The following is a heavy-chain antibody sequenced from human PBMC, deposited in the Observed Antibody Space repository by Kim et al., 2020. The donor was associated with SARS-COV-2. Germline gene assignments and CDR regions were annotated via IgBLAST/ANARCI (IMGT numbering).Heavy chain of an antibody. J-gene: IGHJ5*02. CDR1: GFTFSSYA. CDR3: AKGLAAAGTTGWFDP. Sequence: GGSLRLSCAASGFTFSSYAMSWVRQAPGKGLEWVSAISGSGGSTYYADSVKGRFTISRDNSKNTLYLQMNSLRAEDTAVYYCAKGLAAAGTTGWFDPWGQGTLVTVSS. D-gene: IGHD6-13*01. CDR2: ISGSGGST. V-gene: IGHV3-23*01.